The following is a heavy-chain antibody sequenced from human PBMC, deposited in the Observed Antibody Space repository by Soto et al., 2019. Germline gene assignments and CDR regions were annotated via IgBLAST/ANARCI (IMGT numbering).Heavy chain of an antibody. CDR1: GYTFTSYG. CDR2: ISAYNGNT. D-gene: IGHD3-22*01. V-gene: IGHV1-18*04. CDR3: ARGGGSITMIVVAVSDDAFDI. J-gene: IGHJ3*02. Sequence: QVQLVQSGAEVKKPGASVKVSCKASGYTFTSYGISWVRQAPGQGLEWMGWISAYNGNTNYAQKLQGRVTMTTDTCTSTAYMELRSLRSDDTAVYYCARGGGSITMIVVAVSDDAFDIWGQGTMVTVSS.